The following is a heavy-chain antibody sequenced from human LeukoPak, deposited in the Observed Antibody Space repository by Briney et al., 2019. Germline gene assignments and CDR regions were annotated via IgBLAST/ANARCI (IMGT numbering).Heavy chain of an antibody. J-gene: IGHJ4*02. Sequence: GGSLRLSCAASGFTFSSYAMSWVRQAPGKGLEWVSAMSDSGGSTYYADSVKGRFTISRDNSMNTLYLQMNSLRAEDTAVYYCAKASPIAVVTLYFDYWGQGTLVTVSS. CDR2: MSDSGGST. CDR3: AKASPIAVVTLYFDY. CDR1: GFTFSSYA. V-gene: IGHV3-23*01. D-gene: IGHD3-22*01.